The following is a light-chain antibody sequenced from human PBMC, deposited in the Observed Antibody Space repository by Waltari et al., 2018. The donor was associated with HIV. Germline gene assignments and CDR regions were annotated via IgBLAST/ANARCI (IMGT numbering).Light chain of an antibody. J-gene: IGLJ1*01. CDR3: QVWDSGSGHHV. Sequence: SYVLPQPPSVSVAPGQTARLTCAGPILGRKSVHWYQQRPGQAPVLVVYDDDDRPSGIPERISGSTSGNTATLTIRRVEAGDEADYYCQVWDSGSGHHVFGGGTKVTVL. V-gene: IGLV3-21*02. CDR2: DDD. CDR1: ILGRKS.